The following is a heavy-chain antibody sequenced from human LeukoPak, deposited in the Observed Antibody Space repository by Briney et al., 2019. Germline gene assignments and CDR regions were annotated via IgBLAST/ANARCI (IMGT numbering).Heavy chain of an antibody. CDR1: GFTFSSYV. Sequence: GGSLRLSCAASGFTFSSYVMHWVRQAPGKGLEWVAIISYDGSNEYYADSVKGRFTISRDNSKNTLYLQMNSLRAEDTAVYYCAKDNMIVVVTIDDIWGQGTMVTVSS. CDR3: AKDNMIVVVTIDDI. D-gene: IGHD3-22*01. V-gene: IGHV3-30*04. CDR2: ISYDGSNE. J-gene: IGHJ3*02.